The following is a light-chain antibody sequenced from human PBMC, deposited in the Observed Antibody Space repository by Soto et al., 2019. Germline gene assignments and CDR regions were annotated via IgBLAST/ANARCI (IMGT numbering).Light chain of an antibody. V-gene: IGLV2-14*01. Sequence: QAVLAAPAWVSVSPGQSITFSCTGTSSDVGGYNYVSWYQQHPGKAPKLMIYEVSNRPSGVSNRFSGSKSGDTASLTISGLQAEDEADYYCSSYTSSSTPYVFGTGTKVTVL. CDR3: SSYTSSSTPYV. J-gene: IGLJ1*01. CDR1: SSDVGGYNY. CDR2: EVS.